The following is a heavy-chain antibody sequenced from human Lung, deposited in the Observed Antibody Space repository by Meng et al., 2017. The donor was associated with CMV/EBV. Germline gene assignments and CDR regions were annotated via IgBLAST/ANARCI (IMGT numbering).Heavy chain of an antibody. J-gene: IGHJ4*02. D-gene: IGHD6-19*01. V-gene: IGHV4-4*02. CDR2: IYHSGST. Sequence: QVQLQESGPGLVKPSGTLALTCAFSGGSISRSNWWSWVCQPPGKGLDGIGEIYHSGSTNYNPSLKSRVTISVDKSKNQFSLNLSSVTAADTAVYYCARVGQWLPIDYWGQGTLVTVSS. CDR3: ARVGQWLPIDY. CDR1: GGSISRSNW.